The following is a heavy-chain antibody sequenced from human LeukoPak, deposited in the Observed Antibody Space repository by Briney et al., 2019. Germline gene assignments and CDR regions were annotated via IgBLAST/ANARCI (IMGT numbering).Heavy chain of an antibody. CDR2: ISGSGGST. CDR3: AKDARYYYDSSGYYYGY. D-gene: IGHD3-22*01. V-gene: IGHV3-23*01. CDR1: GFTFSSYA. Sequence: GGSLRLSCAASGFTFSSYAMSGVRQAPGKGLEWVSAISGSGGSTYYADSVKGRFTISRDNSKNTLYLQMNSLRAEDTAVYYCAKDARYYYDSSGYYYGYWGQGTLVTLSS. J-gene: IGHJ4*02.